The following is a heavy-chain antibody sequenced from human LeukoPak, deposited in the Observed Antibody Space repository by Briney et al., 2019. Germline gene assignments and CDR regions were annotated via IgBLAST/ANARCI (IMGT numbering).Heavy chain of an antibody. D-gene: IGHD2-21*02. CDR1: GFTFSSYA. CDR3: ARDCFSGDCGTPRDY. Sequence: PGGSLRLSCAASGFTFSSYAMSWVRQAPGKGLEWVSAISGSGGSTYYADSVKGRFTISRDNAKNSLYLQMNSLRAEDTAVYYCARDCFSGDCGTPRDYWGQGTLVTVSS. CDR2: ISGSGGST. J-gene: IGHJ4*02. V-gene: IGHV3-23*01.